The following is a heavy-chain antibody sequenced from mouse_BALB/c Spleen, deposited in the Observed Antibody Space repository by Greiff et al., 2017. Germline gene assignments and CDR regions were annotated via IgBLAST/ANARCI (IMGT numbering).Heavy chain of an antibody. CDR2: IDPANGHT. V-gene: IGHV14-3*02. J-gene: IGHJ3*01. D-gene: IGHD2-10*02. Sequence: VQLQQSGAELVKPGASVKLSCTASGFNIKDTYMHWVKQRPEQGLEWIGRIDPANGHTKYDPKFQGKATITADTSPNTAYLQLSSLTSEDTAVYYCARRGYGNYVGFADWGQGTLVTVTA. CDR1: GFNIKDTY. CDR3: ARRGYGNYVGFAD.